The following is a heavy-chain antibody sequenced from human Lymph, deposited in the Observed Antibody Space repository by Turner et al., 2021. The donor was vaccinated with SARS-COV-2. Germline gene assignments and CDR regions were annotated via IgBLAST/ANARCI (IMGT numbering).Heavy chain of an antibody. CDR3: AKDGYDGIYCGGGSCYSGWFDP. V-gene: IGHV3-23*01. CDR2: ISGSGAST. J-gene: IGHJ5*02. D-gene: IGHD2-15*01. Sequence: EVQLLESGGGLVPPGGSLNLSCAASGFTFSSYTMNWVRQAPGKGLEWVSAISGSGASTYYADSVKGRFTISRDNSKNTLYPQMNSLRVEDTAVYYCAKDGYDGIYCGGGSCYSGWFDPWGQGTLVTVSS. CDR1: GFTFSSYT.